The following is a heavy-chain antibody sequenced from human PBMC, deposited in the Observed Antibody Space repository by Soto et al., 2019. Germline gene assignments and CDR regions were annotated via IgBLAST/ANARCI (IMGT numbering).Heavy chain of an antibody. J-gene: IGHJ6*02. D-gene: IGHD6-13*01. V-gene: IGHV4-61*05. CDR2: IFKSGST. Sequence: SETLSLTCTVSGGSINSISNHYCSWIRLPPGKGLEWIGYIFKSGSTSYNPSLKSRVTISVDMTKNHFSLKLNSVTAADTAVYYCARGGISTAESYYYYAMDVWGQGTTVTVSS. CDR3: ARGGISTAESYYYYAMDV. CDR1: GGSINSISNHY.